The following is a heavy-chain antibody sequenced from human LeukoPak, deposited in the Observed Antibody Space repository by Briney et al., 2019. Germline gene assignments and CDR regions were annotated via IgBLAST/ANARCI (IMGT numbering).Heavy chain of an antibody. V-gene: IGHV1-2*02. CDR3: ARDMAYQLLSRGMDV. CDR1: GYTFTGYY. D-gene: IGHD2-2*01. Sequence: ASVKVSCKASGYTFTGYYMHWVRQAPGQGLEWMGWINPNSGGTNYAQKFQGRVTMTRDTSISTAYMELSRLRSDDTAVYYCARDMAYQLLSRGMDVWGQGTTVTVSS. CDR2: INPNSGGT. J-gene: IGHJ6*02.